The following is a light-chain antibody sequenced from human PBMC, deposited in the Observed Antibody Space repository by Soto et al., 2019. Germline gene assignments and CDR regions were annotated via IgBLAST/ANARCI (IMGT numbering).Light chain of an antibody. J-gene: IGKJ5*01. CDR3: QQRSNWPPFT. Sequence: EIVLTQPPASPSLSPGERATLSCRASQSVSSSYLAWYQHKPGQAPRLLIYGASSRATGIPARFSGSGSGTDFTLTISSLEPEDFAVYYCQQRSNWPPFTFGQGTRLEI. CDR2: GAS. V-gene: IGKV3D-20*02. CDR1: QSVSSSY.